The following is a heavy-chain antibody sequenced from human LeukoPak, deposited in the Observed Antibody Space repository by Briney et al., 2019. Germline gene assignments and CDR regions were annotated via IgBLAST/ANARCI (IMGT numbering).Heavy chain of an antibody. V-gene: IGHV3-30*12. CDR2: IYYDGSNN. CDR1: GLTFNSFG. J-gene: IGHJ5*02. CDR3: ARDHHPGYHDSLGFNRLDP. Sequence: GGSLRLSCAASGLTFNSFGIHWVRQAPGKGLEWVAVIYYDGSNNFYSDSVKGRFTISRDNSKNTVFLQMSSLRAEDTAVYYCARDHHPGYHDSLGFNRLDPWGQGTLVSVSS. D-gene: IGHD3-22*01.